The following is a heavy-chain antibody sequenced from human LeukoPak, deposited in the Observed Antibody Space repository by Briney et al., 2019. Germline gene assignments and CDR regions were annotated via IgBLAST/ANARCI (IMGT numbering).Heavy chain of an antibody. Sequence: GGSLRLSCAASGFAFSSQAMGWIRQAPGKGLEWVSVISDSGDITYYADSVKGRFTISRDNSKNTLYLQMISLRAENTAVYYCAKDARRSDGWYFFDHWGQGTLVTVSS. J-gene: IGHJ4*02. CDR3: AKDARRSDGWYFFDH. D-gene: IGHD6-19*01. CDR1: GFAFSSQA. V-gene: IGHV3-23*01. CDR2: ISDSGDIT.